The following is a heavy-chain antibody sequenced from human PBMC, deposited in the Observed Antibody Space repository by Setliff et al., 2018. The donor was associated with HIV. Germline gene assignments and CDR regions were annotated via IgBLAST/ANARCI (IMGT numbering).Heavy chain of an antibody. D-gene: IGHD1-1*01. CDR2: IYHSGST. V-gene: IGHV4-38-2*01. Sequence: PSETLSLTCVVSGYSISSGYYWGWIRQPPGKGLEWIGSIYHSGSTYYNPSLKSRVTISVDTSKNQFSLKLSSVTAADTAVYYCARRTSNLGMDIWGQGTTVTVSS. CDR3: ARRTSNLGMDI. CDR1: GYSISSGYY. J-gene: IGHJ6*02.